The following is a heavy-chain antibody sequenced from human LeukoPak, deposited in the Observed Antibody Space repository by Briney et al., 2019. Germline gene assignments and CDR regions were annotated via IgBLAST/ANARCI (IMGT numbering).Heavy chain of an antibody. CDR3: AREAYSSRFDAFDI. V-gene: IGHV4-30-4*01. Sequence: PSETLSLTRTVSGGSISSGDYYWSWIRQRPGKGLDWIGYIYYSGSTYYNPSLKSRVTISVDTSKNQFSLKLSSVTAADTAVYYCAREAYSSRFDAFDIWGQGTMVTVSS. J-gene: IGHJ3*02. CDR1: GGSISSGDYY. D-gene: IGHD6-13*01. CDR2: IYYSGST.